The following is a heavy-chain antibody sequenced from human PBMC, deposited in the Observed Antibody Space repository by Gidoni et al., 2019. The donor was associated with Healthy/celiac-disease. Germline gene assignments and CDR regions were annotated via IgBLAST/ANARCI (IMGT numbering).Heavy chain of an antibody. D-gene: IGHD4-17*01. J-gene: IGHJ2*01. CDR3: AKEDYGDYVSRYFDL. CDR2: ISWNSGSI. CDR1: GFTLDDYA. V-gene: IGHV3-9*01. Sequence: EVQLVESGGGLVQPGRSLRLSCAASGFTLDDYAMHWVRQAPGKGLGWVSGISWNSGSIGYADSVKGRFTISRDNAKNSLYLQLNSLRAEDTALYYCAKEDYGDYVSRYFDLWGRGTLVTVSS.